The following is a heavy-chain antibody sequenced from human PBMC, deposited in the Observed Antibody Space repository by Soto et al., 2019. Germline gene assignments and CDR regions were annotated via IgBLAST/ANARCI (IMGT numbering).Heavy chain of an antibody. CDR1: GGSISSGGYY. CDR3: ARRFLDGDFDL. D-gene: IGHD1-1*01. V-gene: IGHV4-31*03. J-gene: IGHJ2*01. Sequence: QVQLQESGPGLVKPSQTLSLTCTVSGGSISSGGYYWSWIRQHPGKGLEWVGYIYYSGSTYYNPSLKSGVTISVDTPKNQYSLKLSPVTAADTAVYYCARRFLDGDFDLWGRGTLVTGSS. CDR2: IYYSGST.